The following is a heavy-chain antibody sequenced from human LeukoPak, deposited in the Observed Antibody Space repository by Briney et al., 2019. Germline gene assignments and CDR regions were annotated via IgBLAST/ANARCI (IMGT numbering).Heavy chain of an antibody. Sequence: GGSLRLSCAASGFTFGTYWMTWVRQAPGKGLEWVSVIYSGGSTYYADSVKGRFTISRDNSKNTLYLQMNSLRVEDTAVYYCAKPRSRLLGAYCGGDCYFDYWGQGTLVTVSS. CDR3: AKPRSRLLGAYCGGDCYFDY. J-gene: IGHJ4*02. D-gene: IGHD2-21*02. CDR1: GFTFGTYW. V-gene: IGHV3-66*01. CDR2: IYSGGST.